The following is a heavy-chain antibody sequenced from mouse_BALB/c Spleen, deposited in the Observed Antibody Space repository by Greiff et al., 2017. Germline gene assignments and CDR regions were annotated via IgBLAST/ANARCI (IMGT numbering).Heavy chain of an antibody. CDR1: GYAFTNYL. D-gene: IGHD2-3*01. CDR3: ARSGGLLRGGWFAY. CDR2: INPGSGGT. V-gene: IGHV1-54*01. J-gene: IGHJ3*01. Sequence: VQLVESGAELVRPGTSVKVSCKASGYAFTNYLIEWVKQRPGQGLEWIGVINPGSGGTNYNEKFKGKATLTADKSSSTAYMQLSSLTSDDSAVYFCARSGGLLRGGWFAYWGQGTLVTVSA.